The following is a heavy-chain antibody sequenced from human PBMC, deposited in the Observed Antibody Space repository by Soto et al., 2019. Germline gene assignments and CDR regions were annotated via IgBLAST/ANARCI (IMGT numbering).Heavy chain of an antibody. Sequence: QVQLQQWGAGLLKPSETLSLTCAVYGGSFSGYYWSWIRQPPGKGLEWIGEINHSGSTNYNPSLKSRVTISVDTSKNQFSLKLSSVTAADTAVYYCARGRGIEVARKYYFDYWGQGTLVTVSS. CDR1: GGSFSGYY. CDR2: INHSGST. D-gene: IGHD6-19*01. V-gene: IGHV4-34*01. CDR3: ARGRGIEVARKYYFDY. J-gene: IGHJ4*02.